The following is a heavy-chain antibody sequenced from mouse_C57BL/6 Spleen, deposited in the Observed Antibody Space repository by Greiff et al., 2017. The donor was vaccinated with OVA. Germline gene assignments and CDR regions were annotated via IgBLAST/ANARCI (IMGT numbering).Heavy chain of an antibody. Sequence: QVQLKQSGAELVKPGASVKISCKASGYAFSSYWMNWVKQRPGKGLEWIGQIYPGDGDTNYNGKFKGKATLTADKSSSTAYMQLSSLTSEDSAVYFCARGDYYGSSYGYFDYWGQGTTLTVSS. CDR2: IYPGDGDT. CDR1: GYAFSSYW. V-gene: IGHV1-80*01. D-gene: IGHD1-1*01. J-gene: IGHJ2*01. CDR3: ARGDYYGSSYGYFDY.